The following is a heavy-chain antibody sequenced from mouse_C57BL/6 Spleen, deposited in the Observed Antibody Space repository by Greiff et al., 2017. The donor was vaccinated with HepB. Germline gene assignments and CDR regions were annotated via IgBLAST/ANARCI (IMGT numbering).Heavy chain of an antibody. CDR1: GYTFTDYY. CDR3: ARDYGSNAY. V-gene: IGHV1-26*01. Sequence: VQLQQSGPELVKPGASVKISCKASGYTFTDYYMNWVKQSHGKSLEWIGDINPNNGGTSYNQKFKGKATLTVDKSSSTAYMELRSLTSEDSAVYYCARDYGSNAYWGQGTLVTVSA. D-gene: IGHD1-1*01. J-gene: IGHJ3*01. CDR2: INPNNGGT.